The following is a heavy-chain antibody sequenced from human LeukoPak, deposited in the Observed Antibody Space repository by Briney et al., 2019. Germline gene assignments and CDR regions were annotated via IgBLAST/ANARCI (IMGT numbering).Heavy chain of an antibody. CDR3: VLGLERYSSGWYLSYFDY. D-gene: IGHD6-19*01. V-gene: IGHV3-30-3*01. CDR1: GFTFSSYA. J-gene: IGHJ4*02. CDR2: ISYDGSNK. Sequence: GRSLRLSCAASGFTFSSYAMHWVRQAPGKGLEWVAVISYDGSNKYYADSVKGRFTISRDNSKNTLYLQMNSARAEDTAVYYCVLGLERYSSGWYLSYFDYWGQGTPVTVSS.